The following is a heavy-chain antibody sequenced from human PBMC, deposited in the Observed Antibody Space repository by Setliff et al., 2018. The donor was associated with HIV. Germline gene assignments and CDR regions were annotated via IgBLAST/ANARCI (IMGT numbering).Heavy chain of an antibody. CDR2: IFYSGST. V-gene: IGHV4-39*01. Sequence: SETLSLTCTVSGGSISSRSYYWGWIRQPPGKGLEWIGSIFYSGSTYYNPSLKSRVTISLDTSKNQFSLKLSSVTAADTAVYYRARSKTYYDFWGGYYTHDAFKIWGQGTMVTVS. CDR3: ARSKTYYDFWGGYYTHDAFKI. J-gene: IGHJ3*02. CDR1: GGSISSRSYY. D-gene: IGHD3-3*01.